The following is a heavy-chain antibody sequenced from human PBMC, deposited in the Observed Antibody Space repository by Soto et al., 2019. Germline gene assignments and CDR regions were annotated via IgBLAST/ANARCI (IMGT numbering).Heavy chain of an antibody. CDR1: GGSISSYY. CDR3: ARDFTAQLEPVDY. CDR2: IYYSGST. Sequence: PSETLSLTCTVSGGSISSYYWSWIRQPPGKGLEWIGYIYYSGSTNYNPSLKSRVTISVDTSKNQFSLKLSSVTAADTAVYYCARDFTAQLEPVDYWGQGTLVTVSS. J-gene: IGHJ4*02. D-gene: IGHD1-1*01. V-gene: IGHV4-59*01.